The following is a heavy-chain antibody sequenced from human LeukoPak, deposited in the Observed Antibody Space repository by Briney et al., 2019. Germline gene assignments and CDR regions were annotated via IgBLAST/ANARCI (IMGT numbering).Heavy chain of an antibody. CDR1: GGSFSGYY. CDR3: ARTRLHLYYYYYYYMDV. J-gene: IGHJ6*03. Sequence: SETLSLTCAVYGGSFSGYYWSWIRQPPGKGLEWIGEINHSGSTNYNPSLKSRVTISVDTSKNQFSLKLSSVTAADTAVYYCARTRLHLYYYYYYYMDVWGKGTTVTVSS. V-gene: IGHV4-34*01. CDR2: INHSGST. D-gene: IGHD4-11*01.